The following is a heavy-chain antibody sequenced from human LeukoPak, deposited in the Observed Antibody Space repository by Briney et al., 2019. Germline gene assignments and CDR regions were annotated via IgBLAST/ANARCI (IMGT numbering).Heavy chain of an antibody. CDR1: GGSFSGYY. CDR3: ARVGATQEVDY. CDR2: INHSGST. V-gene: IGHV4-34*01. J-gene: IGHJ4*02. D-gene: IGHD1-26*01. Sequence: PSETLSLTCAVYGGSFSGYYWSWIRQPPGKGLEWIGEINHSGSTNYNPSLKSRVTISVDTSKNQFSLKLSSVTAADTAVYYCARVGATQEVDYWGQGTLVTVSS.